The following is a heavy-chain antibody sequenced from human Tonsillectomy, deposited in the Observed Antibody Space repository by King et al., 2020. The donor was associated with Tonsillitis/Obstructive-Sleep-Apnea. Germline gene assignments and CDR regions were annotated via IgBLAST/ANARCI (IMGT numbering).Heavy chain of an antibody. J-gene: IGHJ2*01. Sequence: VQLVESGGGVVQPGRSLRLSCEASGFTFSFYGMHWVRQAPGKGLEWVAVIWHDGSNIYYGDSVKGRFTISRDNSKNTLYLQMNSLRVEDTAVYYCARDQGSFAGPTCYSYWSFDLCGRGTLVTVSS. CDR1: GFTFSFYG. D-gene: IGHD2-15*01. CDR2: IWHDGSNI. CDR3: ARDQGSFAGPTCYSYWSFDL. V-gene: IGHV3-33*01.